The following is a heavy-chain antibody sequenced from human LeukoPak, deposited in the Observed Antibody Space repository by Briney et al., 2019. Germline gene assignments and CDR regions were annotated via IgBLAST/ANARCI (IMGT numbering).Heavy chain of an antibody. CDR2: IYSGGST. D-gene: IGHD6-6*01. J-gene: IGHJ4*02. V-gene: IGHV3-66*01. Sequence: SGGSLRLSCAASGFTVSSNYMSWVRQAPGKGLEWVSVIYSGGSTYYADSVKGRFTISRDNSKNTLYLQMNSLRAEDTAVYYCARGVEYSSSFDYWGQGTPVTVSS. CDR3: ARGVEYSSSFDY. CDR1: GFTVSSNY.